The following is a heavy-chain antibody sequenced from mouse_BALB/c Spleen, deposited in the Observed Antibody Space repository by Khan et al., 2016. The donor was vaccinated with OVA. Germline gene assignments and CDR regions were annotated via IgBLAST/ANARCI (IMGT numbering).Heavy chain of an antibody. J-gene: IGHJ3*01. Sequence: QVQLQQSGPELVKPGALVKMSCKASGYTFTSYGINWVRQRPGQGLEWIGWIYPGDGSTTYNEKFKGKATLTADKSSRTASMKLSSLTSENSAGYFCARGGYGSFAYWGQGTLVTVSA. V-gene: IGHV1S56*01. CDR3: ARGGYGSFAY. CDR2: IYPGDGST. D-gene: IGHD1-2*01. CDR1: GYTFTSYG.